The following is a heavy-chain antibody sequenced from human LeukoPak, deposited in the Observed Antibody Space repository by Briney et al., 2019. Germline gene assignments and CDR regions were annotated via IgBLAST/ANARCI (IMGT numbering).Heavy chain of an antibody. J-gene: IGHJ4*02. CDR1: GFTFSSYW. CDR3: ARTDDYGDYNPFDY. V-gene: IGHV3-74*01. D-gene: IGHD4-17*01. CDR2: INSDGSST. Sequence: PGGSLRLSCAASGFTFSSYWMHWVRQAPGKGLVWVSRINSDGSSTSYADSVKGRFTISRDNAKNTLYLRMNSLRAEDTAVYYCARTDDYGDYNPFDYWGQGTLVTVSS.